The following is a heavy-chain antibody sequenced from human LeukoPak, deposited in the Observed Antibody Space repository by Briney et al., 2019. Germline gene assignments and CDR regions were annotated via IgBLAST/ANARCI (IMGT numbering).Heavy chain of an antibody. V-gene: IGHV4-59*01. CDR1: GGSISSYY. CDR2: IFYSGST. D-gene: IGHD1-1*01. Sequence: NPSETLSLTCTVSGGSISSYYWSWIRQPPGKGLEWIVYIFYSGSTNYNPSLKSRVTISVDTSKSQFSLKLSSVTAADTAVYYCARVSWFPGTSYYYMDVWGKGTTVTVSS. J-gene: IGHJ6*03. CDR3: ARVSWFPGTSYYYMDV.